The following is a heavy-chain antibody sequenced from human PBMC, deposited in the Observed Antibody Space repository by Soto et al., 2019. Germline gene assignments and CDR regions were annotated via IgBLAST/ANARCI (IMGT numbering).Heavy chain of an antibody. CDR3: ARGRGTYYADS. CDR1: GFTFSGHW. D-gene: IGHD1-26*01. J-gene: IGHJ4*02. V-gene: IGHV3-74*03. Sequence: EVRLVESGGALVPPGGSLRLTCEASGFTFSGHWMHWVRRAPGKRLVWVSHIDTDGSTGGTSYEDPVKGRFTVSRDDSNDRLYLQMNDLRADDTAVYYCARGRGTYYADSWGQGTLVTVSS. CDR2: IDTDGSTGGT.